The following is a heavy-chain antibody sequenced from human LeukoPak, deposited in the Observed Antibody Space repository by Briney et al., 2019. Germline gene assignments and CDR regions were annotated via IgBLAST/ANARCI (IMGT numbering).Heavy chain of an antibody. CDR1: GFTFSSYE. D-gene: IGHD3-9*01. CDR2: ISSSGSTI. J-gene: IGHJ4*02. CDR3: ARNPPGIYDILTGSYDGYFDY. Sequence: GGSLRLSCAASGFTFSSYEMNWVRQAPGKGREWVSYISSSGSTIYYADSVKGRFTISRDNAKNSLYLQMNSLRAEDTAVYYCARNPPGIYDILTGSYDGYFDYWGQGTLVTVSS. V-gene: IGHV3-48*03.